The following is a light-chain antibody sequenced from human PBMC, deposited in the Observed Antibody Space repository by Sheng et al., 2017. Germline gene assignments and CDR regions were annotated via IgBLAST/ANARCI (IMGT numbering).Light chain of an antibody. CDR2: SAS. Sequence: EFVLTQFPGTLSLSPGERATLSCRASQSVSSNLAWYQQKPGQAPRPLIYSASTRATGTPDRFSGSGSGTDFTLTISRLEPEDFAVYYCQQSATSPLTFGGGTKVEIK. V-gene: IGKV3-20*01. CDR3: QQSATSPLT. CDR1: QSVSSN. J-gene: IGKJ4*01.